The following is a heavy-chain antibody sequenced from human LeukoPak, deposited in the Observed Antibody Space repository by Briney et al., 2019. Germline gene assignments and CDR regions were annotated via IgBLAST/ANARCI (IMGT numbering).Heavy chain of an antibody. CDR2: ISSSGSTI. CDR3: AREQDDILTGYCPFDY. CDR1: GFTFSSYE. D-gene: IGHD3-9*01. Sequence: GGSLRLSCAASGFTFSSYEMNWVRHAPGKGLEWVSYISSSGSTIYYADSVKGRFTISRDNAKNSLYLQMNSLRAEDTAVYYCAREQDDILTGYCPFDYWGQGTLVTVSS. J-gene: IGHJ4*02. V-gene: IGHV3-48*03.